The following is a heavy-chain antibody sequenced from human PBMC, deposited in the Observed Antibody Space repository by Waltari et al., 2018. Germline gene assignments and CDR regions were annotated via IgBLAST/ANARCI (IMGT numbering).Heavy chain of an antibody. CDR2: LSYDGSNK. D-gene: IGHD1-26*01. Sequence: QVQLVESGGGVVQPGRSLRLSCAASGFTFSSYGMHWVRQAPGKGLEWVAVLSYDGSNKYYADFVKGRFTISRDNSKNTLYLQMNSLRAEDTAVYYCAKGLRQWELLSFDYWGQGTLVTVSS. V-gene: IGHV3-30*18. CDR3: AKGLRQWELLSFDY. CDR1: GFTFSSYG. J-gene: IGHJ4*02.